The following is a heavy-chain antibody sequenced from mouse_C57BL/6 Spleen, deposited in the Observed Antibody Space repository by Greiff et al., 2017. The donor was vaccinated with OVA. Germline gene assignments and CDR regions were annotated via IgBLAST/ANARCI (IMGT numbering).Heavy chain of an antibody. CDR3: ARAGDSNYASFDY. Sequence: QVQLKQPGAELVRPGSSVKLSCKASGYTFTSYWMHWVKQRPIQGLEWIGNIDPSDSETHYNQKFKDKATLTVDKSSSTAYMQLSSLTSEDSAVYYCARAGDSNYASFDYWGQGTTLTVSS. D-gene: IGHD2-5*01. V-gene: IGHV1-52*01. J-gene: IGHJ2*01. CDR2: IDPSDSET. CDR1: GYTFTSYW.